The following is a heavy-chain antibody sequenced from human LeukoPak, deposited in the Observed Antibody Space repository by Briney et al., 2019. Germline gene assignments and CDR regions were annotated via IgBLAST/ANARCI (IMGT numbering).Heavy chain of an antibody. CDR1: GFTFSAYW. J-gene: IGHJ4*02. CDR3: VRGAPLDF. V-gene: IGHV3-74*03. Sequence: GGSLRLSRAASGFTFSAYWMNWVRQAPGKGLMWVSRINSDENSISYADSVKGRFSISRDNANDRLYLQMNSLRPEDTAVYYCVRGAPLDFWGQGIPVTVSS. CDR2: INSDENSI.